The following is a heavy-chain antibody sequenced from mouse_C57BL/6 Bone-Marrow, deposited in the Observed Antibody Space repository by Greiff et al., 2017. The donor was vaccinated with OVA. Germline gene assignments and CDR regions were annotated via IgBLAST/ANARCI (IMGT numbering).Heavy chain of an antibody. D-gene: IGHD1-1*01. CDR1: GYTFTSYW. CDR2: INPSNGGT. V-gene: IGHV1-53*01. Sequence: QVQLQQSGPELVKPGASVKLSCKASGYTFTSYWMHWVKQRPGQGLEWIGNINPSNGGTNYNEKFKSKATLTVDTSSSTAYMQLSSLTSEDSAVYYCASSGITTVVAKGYWGQGTTLTVSS. CDR3: ASSGITTVVAKGY. J-gene: IGHJ2*01.